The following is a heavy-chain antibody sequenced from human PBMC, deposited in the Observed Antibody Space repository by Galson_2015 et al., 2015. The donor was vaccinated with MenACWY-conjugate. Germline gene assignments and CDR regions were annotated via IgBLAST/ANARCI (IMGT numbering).Heavy chain of an antibody. D-gene: IGHD2-15*01. J-gene: IGHJ4*02. CDR1: GYTSTSSA. CDR2: NNPDTGNL. CDR3: ASSGVGYCSCGICYYDY. Sequence: SVKVSCKASGYTSTSSAMNWVRQAPGQGREWMGWNNPDTGNLTYAQGFTGRFVFSLDTSVSTAYLQISSLKAEDTAVYYCASSGVGYCSCGICYYDYWGQGTLVAVSS. V-gene: IGHV7-4-1*02.